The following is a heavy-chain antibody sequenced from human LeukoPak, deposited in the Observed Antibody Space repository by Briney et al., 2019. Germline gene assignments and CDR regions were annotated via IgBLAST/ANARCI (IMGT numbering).Heavy chain of an antibody. D-gene: IGHD3/OR15-3a*01. Sequence: SETLSLTCTVSGGSISTSNYYWGWIRQPPGKGLEWIGNIFYSGSTYYSPSLRSRVTISLDTSKNQFSLKLTSVTAADTAVYYCARQTGSGLFILPGGQGTLVTVSS. CDR3: ARQTGSGLFILP. J-gene: IGHJ4*02. CDR1: GGSISTSNYY. V-gene: IGHV4-39*01. CDR2: IFYSGST.